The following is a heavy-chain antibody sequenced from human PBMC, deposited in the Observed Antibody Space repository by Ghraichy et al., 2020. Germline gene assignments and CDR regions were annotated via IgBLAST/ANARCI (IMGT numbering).Heavy chain of an antibody. CDR1: GGSISSYY. J-gene: IGHJ4*02. D-gene: IGHD1-1*01. V-gene: IGHV4-59*08. Sequence: TLSLTCTVSGGSISSYYWSWIRQPPGKGLEWIGYIYYSGSTNYNPSLKSRVTISVDTSKNQFSLKLSPVTAADTAVYYWARSTPTSWYYFDYWGQGTLVTVSS. CDR2: IYYSGST. CDR3: ARSTPTSWYYFDY.